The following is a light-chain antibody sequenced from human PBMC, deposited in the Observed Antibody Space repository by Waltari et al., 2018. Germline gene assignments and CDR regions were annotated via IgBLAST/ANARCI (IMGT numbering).Light chain of an antibody. CDR3: GTWDNNLSALV. V-gene: IGLV1-51*02. J-gene: IGLJ2*01. CDR1: TSNIGNNY. Sequence: QSVLTQPPSVSAAPGQKVTISCSGSTSNIGNNYVPWYPPLPGAAPKVFIYETAKRPSGIPDRFSGSKSGTSASLGITGLQTGDEATYYCGTWDNNLSALVFGGGTKLTVL. CDR2: ETA.